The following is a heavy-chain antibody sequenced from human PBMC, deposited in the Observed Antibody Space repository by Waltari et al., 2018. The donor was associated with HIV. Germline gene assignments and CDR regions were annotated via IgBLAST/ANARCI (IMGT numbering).Heavy chain of an antibody. CDR1: GFPFSRSV. D-gene: IGHD2-15*01. CDR2: ISSSGSTI. CDR3: ARDPFVGMTVAYYFDF. Sequence: EVQVVGSGGGLVQPGGSLRISCAAPGFPFSRSVMNWVRQAPEKGLQWLSYISSSGSTIYADSVKGRFTISRDNVKNSLYLQMNSLTADDTAVYYCARDPFVGMTVAYYFDFWGQGTLVTVSS. V-gene: IGHV3-48*01. J-gene: IGHJ4*02.